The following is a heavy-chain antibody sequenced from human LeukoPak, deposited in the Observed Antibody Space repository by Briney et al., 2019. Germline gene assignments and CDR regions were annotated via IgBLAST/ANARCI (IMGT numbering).Heavy chain of an antibody. Sequence: SETLSLTCSVSGYSISSNYYWAWIRQPPGEGLEWIGSVYHSGPTHYSPTLQSRISISVDTSKNQLSLKMRSLTAADTAVYYCARVIPQTYYYDSSGYYSGYYYYMDVWGKGTTVTVSS. J-gene: IGHJ6*03. CDR1: GYSISSNYY. V-gene: IGHV4-38-2*02. CDR3: ARVIPQTYYYDSSGYYSGYYYYMDV. D-gene: IGHD3-22*01. CDR2: VYHSGPT.